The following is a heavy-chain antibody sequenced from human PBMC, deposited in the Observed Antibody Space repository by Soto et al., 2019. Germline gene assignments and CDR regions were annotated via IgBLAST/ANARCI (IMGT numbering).Heavy chain of an antibody. CDR3: ARANVGPPGGGSWTMPFDF. CDR2: IYTGGST. V-gene: IGHV4-4*07. CDR1: GGSVSNYY. J-gene: IGHJ4*02. D-gene: IGHD2-15*01. Sequence: QVQLQESGPGLVKPSETLSLTCSVSGGSVSNYYWSWFRQPAGKGLEWIGRIYTGGSTNYNPSLKSRVTLSVDTSKTQFSLRLTSVTAADTAVYYCARANVGPPGGGSWTMPFDFWGQGTLVTVSS.